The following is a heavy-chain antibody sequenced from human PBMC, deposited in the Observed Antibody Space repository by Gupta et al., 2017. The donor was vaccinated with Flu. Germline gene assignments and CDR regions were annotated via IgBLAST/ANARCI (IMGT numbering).Heavy chain of an antibody. Sequence: QVQLVQSGAEMKKPGSSVKVSCKASGVTFSTYFISWLRQAPGQGLEWMGGIIPMFGSPNYAQKFQGRVTISADKSTSTVYMELNSLRSEDTAVYYCAREDGPSTHYYWGQGTLVTVSS. V-gene: IGHV1-69*06. J-gene: IGHJ4*02. D-gene: IGHD1-1*01. CDR3: AREDGPSTHYY. CDR1: GVTFSTYF. CDR2: IIPMFGSP.